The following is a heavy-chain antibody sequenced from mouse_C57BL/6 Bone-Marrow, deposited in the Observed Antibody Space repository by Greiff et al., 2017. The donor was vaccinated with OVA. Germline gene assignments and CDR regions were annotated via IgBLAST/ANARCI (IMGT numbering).Heavy chain of an antibody. V-gene: IGHV3-6*01. Sequence: DVKLQESGPGLVKPSQSLSLTCSVTGYSITSGYYWNWIRQFPGNKLEWMGYISYDGSNNYNPSLKNRISITRDTSKNQFFLKLNSVTTEDTATYYCAREGTIYYYGSSYWFAYWGQGTLVTVSA. J-gene: IGHJ3*01. CDR2: ISYDGSN. CDR3: AREGTIYYYGSSYWFAY. CDR1: GYSITSGYY. D-gene: IGHD1-1*01.